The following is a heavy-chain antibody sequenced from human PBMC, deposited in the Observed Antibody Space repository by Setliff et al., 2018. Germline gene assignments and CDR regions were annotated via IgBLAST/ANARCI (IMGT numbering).Heavy chain of an antibody. CDR2: ICYRGST. CDR3: ARVKIAMLPAAIDY. J-gene: IGHJ4*01. Sequence: SETLSLTCTVSGGSISSSSYYWGWIRQPPGKGLEWIGSICYRGSTYYTPSLKSRVTIVVDTSKNQFSLNLSPVTAADTAVYSCARVKIAMLPAAIDYWGHGTLVTVSS. D-gene: IGHD2-2*01. CDR1: GGSISSSSYY. V-gene: IGHV4-39*07.